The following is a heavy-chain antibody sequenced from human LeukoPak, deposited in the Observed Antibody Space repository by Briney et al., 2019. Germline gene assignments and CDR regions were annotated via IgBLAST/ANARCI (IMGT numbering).Heavy chain of an antibody. J-gene: IGHJ1*01. CDR3: ARDQLYCSGGSCYSSGSNFQH. Sequence: ASVKVSCKASGYTFTSYYMHWVRQAPGQGLEWMGIINPSGGSTSYAQKFQGRVTMTRDTSTSTVYMELSSLRSEDTAVYYCARDQLYCSGGSCYSSGSNFQHWGQGTLVTVPS. CDR1: GYTFTSYY. D-gene: IGHD2-15*01. V-gene: IGHV1-46*01. CDR2: INPSGGST.